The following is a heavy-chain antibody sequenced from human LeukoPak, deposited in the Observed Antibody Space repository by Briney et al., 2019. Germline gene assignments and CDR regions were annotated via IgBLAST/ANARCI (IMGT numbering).Heavy chain of an antibody. J-gene: IGHJ4*02. CDR3: ATVVSGTSYGLDY. Sequence: SETLSLTCTVSGYSISSGYYWGWIRQPPGKGLEWIGEINHSGSTNYNPSLKSRVTISVDTSKNQFSLKLSSVTAADTAVYYCATVVSGTSYGLDYWGQGTLVTVSS. V-gene: IGHV4-38-2*02. CDR2: INHSGST. CDR1: GYSISSGYY. D-gene: IGHD2-2*01.